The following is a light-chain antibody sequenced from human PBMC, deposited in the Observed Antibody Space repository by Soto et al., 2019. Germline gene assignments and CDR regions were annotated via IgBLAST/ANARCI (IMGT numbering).Light chain of an antibody. CDR2: EVS. CDR3: SLFTSSSTYV. V-gene: IGLV2-18*01. CDR1: SSDVGSYNR. Sequence: VRTQPPSVSGSPGQSVTISCTGTSSDVGSYNRVSWYQQPPGTAPKLMIYEVSYRPSGVPDRFSGSKPGNTASLTISGLQAEDEADYYCSLFTSSSTYVFGTGTKVTVL. J-gene: IGLJ1*01.